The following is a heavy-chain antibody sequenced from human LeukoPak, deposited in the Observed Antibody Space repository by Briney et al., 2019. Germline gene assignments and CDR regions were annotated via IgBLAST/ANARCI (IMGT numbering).Heavy chain of an antibody. Sequence: PSETLSLTCTVSGGSISSYYWSWIRQPPGKGLEWIGYIYYSGSTNYNPSLKSRVIISVDTSKNQFSLKLSSVTAADTAVYYCARQRQYSSSWDYYYGMDVWGQGTTVTVSS. CDR1: GGSISSYY. V-gene: IGHV4-59*08. CDR3: ARQRQYSSSWDYYYGMDV. D-gene: IGHD6-13*01. J-gene: IGHJ6*02. CDR2: IYYSGST.